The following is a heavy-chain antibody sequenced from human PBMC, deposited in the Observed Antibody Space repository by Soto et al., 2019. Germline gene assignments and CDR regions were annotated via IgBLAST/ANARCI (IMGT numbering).Heavy chain of an antibody. CDR3: ARALYYGDYSILMDYYGMDV. D-gene: IGHD4-17*01. V-gene: IGHV6-1*01. Sequence: PSQTLSLTCAISGDSVSSNTVTWNWIRQSPSRGLEWLGRTYHWSKWSTEYAASVTSRMTINADTSRNQFSLQLKSVTPEDTAVYYCARALYYGDYSILMDYYGMDVWGQGNTVTVSS. CDR2: TYHWSKWST. J-gene: IGHJ6*02. CDR1: GDSVSSNTVT.